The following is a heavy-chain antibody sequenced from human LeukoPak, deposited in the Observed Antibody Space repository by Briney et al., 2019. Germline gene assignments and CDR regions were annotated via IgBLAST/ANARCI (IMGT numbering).Heavy chain of an antibody. J-gene: IGHJ4*02. CDR3: ATGTTVTTNDY. D-gene: IGHD4-11*01. Sequence: PGGSLRLSCAASGFTFSSYSMNWGPQAPGKGLEWGSSISSSSSYIYYADSVKGRFTISRDNAKNPLYLQMNSLRAEDTAVYYCATGTTVTTNDYWGQGTLVTVSS. CDR1: GFTFSSYS. CDR2: ISSSSSYI. V-gene: IGHV3-21*01.